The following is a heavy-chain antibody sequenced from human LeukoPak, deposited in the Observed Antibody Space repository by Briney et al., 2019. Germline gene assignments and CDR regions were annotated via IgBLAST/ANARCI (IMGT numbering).Heavy chain of an antibody. CDR2: IYESGST. V-gene: IGHV4-30-2*01. J-gene: IGHJ4*02. D-gene: IGHD3-9*01. CDR1: GGSINSGGYS. CDR3: ARVGILTGYYDY. Sequence: SQTLSLTCAASGGSINSGGYSWSWIRQPPGKGLEWIGYIYESGSTYYNPSLKSRVTMSLDRSKRQISLKLSSVTAADTAVYYCARVGILTGYYDYWGQGTLVTVSS.